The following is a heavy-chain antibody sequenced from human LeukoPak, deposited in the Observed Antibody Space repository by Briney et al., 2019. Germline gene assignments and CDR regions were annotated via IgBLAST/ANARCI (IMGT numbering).Heavy chain of an antibody. CDR1: GGTLSSYA. J-gene: IGHJ4*02. D-gene: IGHD2-21*02. CDR3: ARDAYCGGDCPFDY. CDR2: IIPIFGTA. V-gene: IGHV1-69*05. Sequence: ASVKVSCKASGGTLSSYAVSWVRQAPGQGLEWMGRIIPIFGTANYAPKFPSRVTITTDESTSTAYMELSSLRSEDTAVYYCARDAYCGGDCPFDYWGQGTLVTVSS.